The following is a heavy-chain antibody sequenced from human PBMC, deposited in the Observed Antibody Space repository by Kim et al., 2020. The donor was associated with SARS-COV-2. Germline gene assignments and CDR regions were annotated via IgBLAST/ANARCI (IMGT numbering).Heavy chain of an antibody. Sequence: SETLSLTCTVSGGSISSGGYYWSWIRQHPGKGLEWIGYIYYSGSTYYNPSLKSRVTISVDTSKNQFSLKLSSVTAADTAVYYCARDRIQLWLSAYYYYGMDVWGQGTTVTVSS. CDR1: GGSISSGGYY. CDR3: ARDRIQLWLSAYYYYGMDV. D-gene: IGHD5-18*01. CDR2: IYYSGST. J-gene: IGHJ6*02. V-gene: IGHV4-31*03.